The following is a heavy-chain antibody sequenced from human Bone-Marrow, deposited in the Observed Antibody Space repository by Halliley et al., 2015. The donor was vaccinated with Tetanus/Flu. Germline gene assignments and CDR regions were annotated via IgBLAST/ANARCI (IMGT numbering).Heavy chain of an antibody. D-gene: IGHD6-13*01. V-gene: IGHV3-23*01. CDR1: GFTFSSYA. CDR2: ISGSGDST. CDR3: AKDFRAAEGNSRGDFQH. Sequence: SLRLSCAASGFTFSSYAMSWVRQAPGKGLEWVSVISGSGDSTYYPDSVKGRFTISRDNSRNMLYVQMNSLRAEDTAVYYCAKDFRAAEGNSRGDFQHWGQGALVTVSS. J-gene: IGHJ1*01.